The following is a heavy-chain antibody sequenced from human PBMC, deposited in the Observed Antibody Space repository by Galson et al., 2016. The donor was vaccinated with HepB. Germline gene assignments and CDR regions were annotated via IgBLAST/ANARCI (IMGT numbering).Heavy chain of an antibody. V-gene: IGHV3-7*01. Sequence: SLRLSCAGSGFSLSTYWMVWVRQAPGKGLEWVANINRDGSEKYFVEGRFSISRDNAKNSLYLQMDSLRAEDTAVYYCARDVGYETLDCWGQGTLVTVSA. D-gene: IGHD2-2*01. CDR1: GFSLSTYW. J-gene: IGHJ4*02. CDR2: INRDGSEK. CDR3: ARDVGYETLDC.